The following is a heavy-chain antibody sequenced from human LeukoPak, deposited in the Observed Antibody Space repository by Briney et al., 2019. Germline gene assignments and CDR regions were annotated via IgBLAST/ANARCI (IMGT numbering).Heavy chain of an antibody. CDR2: IYYSGST. J-gene: IGHJ6*03. Sequence: SETLSLTCTVSGGSISSYYWSWIRQPPGKGLEWIGYIYYSGSTNCNPSLKSRVTISVDTSKNQFSLKLSSVTAADTAVYYCARGTNYYYYYMDVWGKGTTVTISS. V-gene: IGHV4-59*01. CDR3: ARGTNYYYYYMDV. CDR1: GGSISSYY.